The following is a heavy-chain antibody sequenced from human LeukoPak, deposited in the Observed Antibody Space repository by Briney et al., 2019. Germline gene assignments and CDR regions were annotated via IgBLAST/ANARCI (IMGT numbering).Heavy chain of an antibody. CDR1: GYTFTSYD. CDR3: ASLVPYYGSGSYYKTFDY. D-gene: IGHD3-10*01. CDR2: MNPNSGNT. Sequence: GASVKVSCKASGYTFTSYDINWVRQATGQGLEWMGWMNPNSGNTGYAQKFQGRVTMTRNTSTSTAYMELSSLRSEDTAVYYCASLVPYYGSGSYYKTFDYWGQGTLVTVSS. V-gene: IGHV1-8*01. J-gene: IGHJ4*02.